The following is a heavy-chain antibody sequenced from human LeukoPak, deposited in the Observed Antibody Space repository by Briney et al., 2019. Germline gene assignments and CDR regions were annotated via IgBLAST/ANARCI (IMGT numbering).Heavy chain of an antibody. CDR2: ITTTGST. CDR3: AKGVAVTGSWYWFDP. V-gene: IGHV3-23*01. J-gene: IGHJ5*02. D-gene: IGHD6-19*01. CDR1: AFTFSSYA. Sequence: GVSLRLSCAASAFTFSSYAMNRVRQAPGERLKCVSGITTTGSTYYADSVKGQFTISRDNSKNTLYLQMNSLRAEDTAIYYCAKGVAVTGSWYWFDPWGQGTLVTVSS.